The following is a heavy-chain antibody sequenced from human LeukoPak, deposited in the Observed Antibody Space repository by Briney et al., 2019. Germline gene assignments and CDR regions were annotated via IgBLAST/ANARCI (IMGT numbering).Heavy chain of an antibody. CDR1: GFTLTTYW. J-gene: IGHJ4*02. D-gene: IGHD3-3*01. CDR3: GISRWSGYIDN. CDR2: TDWYGGST. V-gene: IGHV3-74*01. Sequence: GGSLRLSCAASGFTLTTYWMHWVRQAPGKGLVWVARTDWYGGSTSYADSVKGRFTISRDNAKKALYLQINSLRADDTAVYYCGISRWSGYIDNWGQGTLVTVSS.